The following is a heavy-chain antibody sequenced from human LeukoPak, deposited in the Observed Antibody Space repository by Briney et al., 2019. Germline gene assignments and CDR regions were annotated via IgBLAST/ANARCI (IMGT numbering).Heavy chain of an antibody. D-gene: IGHD3-22*01. CDR1: GFTVSSNY. J-gene: IGHJ4*02. Sequence: PGGSLRLSCAASGFTVSSNYMSWVRQAPGKGLEWVSVIYSGGSTYYADSVKGRFTISRDNSKNTLYLQMNSLRAEDTAVYYCARVQYTYYYDSSGSLYSYYFDYWGQGTLVTVSS. CDR3: ARVQYTYYYDSSGSLYSYYFDY. V-gene: IGHV3-53*01. CDR2: IYSGGST.